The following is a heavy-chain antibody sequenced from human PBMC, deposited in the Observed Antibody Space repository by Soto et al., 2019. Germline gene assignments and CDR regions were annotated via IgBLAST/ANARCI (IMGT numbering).Heavy chain of an antibody. V-gene: IGHV3-30*18. CDR2: ISYDGSNK. CDR3: AKDLFAGYDPYYDYYGMDV. Sequence: GGSLRLSCAASVFTFSSYGMHLARQPPGKGLEWVAVISYDGSNKYYADSVRGRFTISRDNSKNTLYLQMNSLRAEDTAGYYCAKDLFAGYDPYYDYYGMDVWGQGTTVTVSS. J-gene: IGHJ6*02. D-gene: IGHD3-9*01. CDR1: VFTFSSYG.